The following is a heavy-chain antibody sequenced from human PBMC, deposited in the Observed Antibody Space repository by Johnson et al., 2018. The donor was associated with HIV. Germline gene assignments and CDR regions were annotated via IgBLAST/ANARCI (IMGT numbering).Heavy chain of an antibody. CDR3: AKDDRPEGGSDSSGYPIHDAFDI. J-gene: IGHJ3*02. Sequence: VQLVESGGGLVQPGGSLRLSCAASGFTFSSYAMSWVRQAPGKGLEWVSAISGSGGSTYYADSVKGRFTISRDNSKNTLYLQMNSLRAEDTAVYYCAKDDRPEGGSDSSGYPIHDAFDIWGQGTMVTVSS. V-gene: IGHV3-23*04. D-gene: IGHD3-22*01. CDR2: ISGSGGST. CDR1: GFTFSSYA.